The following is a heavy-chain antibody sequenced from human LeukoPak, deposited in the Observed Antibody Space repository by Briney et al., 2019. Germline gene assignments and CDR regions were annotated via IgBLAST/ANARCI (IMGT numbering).Heavy chain of an antibody. J-gene: IGHJ4*02. CDR1: GFTFSSYP. Sequence: QTGGSLRLSCAVSGFTFSSYPMHWVRQAPGKGLEWVALISSDGSDKKYADSVKGRFTISRDNFRNTLYLQMHSLRVEDTAVYYCARDYPADYWGQGTLVTVSS. V-gene: IGHV3-30-3*01. CDR2: ISSDGSDK. CDR3: ARDYPADY.